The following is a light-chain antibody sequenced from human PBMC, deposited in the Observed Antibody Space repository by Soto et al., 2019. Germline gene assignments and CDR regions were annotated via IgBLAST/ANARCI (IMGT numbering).Light chain of an antibody. CDR1: QRVGSY. V-gene: IGKV1-39*01. J-gene: IGKJ2*01. Sequence: EIRVTQKTSSLSASVGDRVTLSCRASQRVGSYIHWYQHQSGKPPKLLIYAASTLQDGVPSRFSGGGSGTAFSLIIIGLQPGDSATYYCQQTYTPVAPFGQ. CDR3: QQTYTPVAP. CDR2: AAS.